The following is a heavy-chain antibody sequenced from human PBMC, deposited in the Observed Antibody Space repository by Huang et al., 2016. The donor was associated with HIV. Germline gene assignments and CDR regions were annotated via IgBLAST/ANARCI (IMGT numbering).Heavy chain of an antibody. CDR2: ISDRGST. V-gene: IGHV4-34*02. CDR1: GGSFSGHY. D-gene: IGHD3-22*01. CDR3: ARMFKYDSGGYWGNDAFDI. J-gene: IGHJ3*02. Sequence: QVQLQQWGAELLKPSETLSLTCAVSGGSFSGHYWTWIRQPPGRGLAWIGEISDRGSTTDNPSVKSRVTMSGDTAQSQFSLKLNSVTAADTAIYYCARMFKYDSGGYWGNDAFDIWGQGTMVTVSS.